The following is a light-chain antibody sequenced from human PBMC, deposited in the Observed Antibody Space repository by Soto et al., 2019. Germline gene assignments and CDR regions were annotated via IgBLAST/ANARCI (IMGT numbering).Light chain of an antibody. CDR1: QSVSSSY. Sequence: EIVLTQSPGTLSLSPGERATLSCRASQSVSSSYLAWYQQKPGQAPRLLIYGASSRATGIPDRFSGSGSGTDFALTSSRLEPEDFAVYYCQQYGSSLHTFGQGTKLEIK. CDR2: GAS. V-gene: IGKV3-20*01. J-gene: IGKJ2*01. CDR3: QQYGSSLHT.